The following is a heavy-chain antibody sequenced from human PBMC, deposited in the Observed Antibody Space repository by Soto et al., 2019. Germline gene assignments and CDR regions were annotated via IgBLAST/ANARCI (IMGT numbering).Heavy chain of an antibody. J-gene: IGHJ5*02. CDR1: GASISVFY. CDR2: IYATGTT. V-gene: IGHV4-4*07. CDR3: VRDGTKTLRDWFDP. Sequence: LSLTCTVSGASISVFYWSWIRKSAGKGLEWIGRIYATGTTDYNPSLKSRVMMSVDTSKKQFSLKLRSVTAADTAVYYCVRDGTKTLRDWFDPWGQGISVTVFS. D-gene: IGHD1-1*01.